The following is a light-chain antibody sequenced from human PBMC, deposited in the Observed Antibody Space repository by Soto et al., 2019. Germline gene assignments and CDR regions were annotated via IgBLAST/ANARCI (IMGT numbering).Light chain of an antibody. V-gene: IGLV2-14*01. J-gene: IGLJ1*01. CDR2: DVS. CDR3: SSYTSSSTLVV. Sequence: QSLLTQPASVSGSPGQSITISCTGTSSEVGGYNYVSWYQQHPGKAPKLMIYDVSNRPSGVSNRFSGSKSGNTASLTISGLQAEDEADYYCSSYTSSSTLVVFGTGTKVTVL. CDR1: SSEVGGYNY.